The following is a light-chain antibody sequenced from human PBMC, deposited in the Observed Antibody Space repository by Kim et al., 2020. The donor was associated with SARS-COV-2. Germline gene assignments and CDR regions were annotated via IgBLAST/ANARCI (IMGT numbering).Light chain of an antibody. J-gene: IGKJ1*01. V-gene: IGKV1-5*03. CDR3: QQYNHYST. Sequence: SASVGARVIITCRASQSLSGWLAWYQQKPGKALKLLIYKTSRLEIGVPSRFSGSGSETEFTLTITSLQPDDFATYYCQQYNHYSTFGQGTKVDIK. CDR2: KTS. CDR1: QSLSGW.